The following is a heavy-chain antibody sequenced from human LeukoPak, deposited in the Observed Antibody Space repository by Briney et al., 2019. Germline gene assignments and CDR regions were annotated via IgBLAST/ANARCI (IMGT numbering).Heavy chain of an antibody. CDR3: ARDFGDYVGY. CDR2: IYSGGST. J-gene: IGHJ4*02. V-gene: IGHV3-66*01. D-gene: IGHD3-10*01. CDR1: GGSISSYY. Sequence: ETLSLTCTVSGGSISSYYWSWVRQAPGKGLEWVSVIYSGGSTYYADSVKGRFTISRDNSKNTLYLQMNSLRAEDTAVYYCARDFGDYVGYWGQGTLVTVSS.